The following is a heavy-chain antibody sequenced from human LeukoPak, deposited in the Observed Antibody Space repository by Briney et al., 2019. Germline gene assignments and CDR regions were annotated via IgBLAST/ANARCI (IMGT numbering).Heavy chain of an antibody. Sequence: GGSLRLSCAASGFTFSSYGMHWVRQAPGKGLEWVAVISYDGSNKYYADSVKGRFTISRDNSKNTLYLQMNSLRAEDTAVYYCAKDNGGYQSYYYYYGMDVWGQGTTVTVPS. D-gene: IGHD2-8*01. CDR1: GFTFSSYG. J-gene: IGHJ6*02. V-gene: IGHV3-30*18. CDR3: AKDNGGYQSYYYYYGMDV. CDR2: ISYDGSNK.